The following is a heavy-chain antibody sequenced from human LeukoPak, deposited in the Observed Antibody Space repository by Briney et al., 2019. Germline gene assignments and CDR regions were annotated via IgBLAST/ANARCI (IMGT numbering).Heavy chain of an antibody. D-gene: IGHD3-10*01. CDR2: IGTAGDT. CDR3: ARGPAVSYYYGSGSYYNRQKGDYYYGMDV. CDR1: GFTFSSYD. J-gene: IGHJ6*02. Sequence: GGSLRLSCAASGFTFSSYDMHWVRQATGKGLEWVSAIGTAGDTYYPGSVKGRFTISRENAKNSLYLQMNSLRAGDTAVYYCARGPAVSYYYGSGSYYNRQKGDYYYGMDVWGQGTTVTVSS. V-gene: IGHV3-13*04.